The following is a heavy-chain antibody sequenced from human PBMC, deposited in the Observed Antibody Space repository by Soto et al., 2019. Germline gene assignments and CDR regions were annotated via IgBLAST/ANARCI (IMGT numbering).Heavy chain of an antibody. CDR3: ARRGTSGFLRYFDN. CDR1: GGTLSSFINYP. Sequence: QMQLVQSGAEVKKPGSSVKVSCKASGGTLSSFINYPINWVRQAPGQGLEWMGGIVPNVGTVNYAQKFQGRVTITADKSTGTAYMEVSSLRSEDTALYYCARRGTSGFLRYFDNWGQGTLVTVSS. V-gene: IGHV1-69*06. D-gene: IGHD3-3*01. J-gene: IGHJ4*02. CDR2: IVPNVGTV.